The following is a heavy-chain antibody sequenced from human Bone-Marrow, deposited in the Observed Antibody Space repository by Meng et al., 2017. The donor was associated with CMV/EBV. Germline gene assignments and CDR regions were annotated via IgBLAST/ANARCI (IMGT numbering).Heavy chain of an antibody. CDR2: IIPIFGTA. CDR1: GGTFSSYA. Sequence: SVKVSCKASGGTFSSYAISWVRQAPGQGLEWMGGIIPIFGTANYAQKFQGRVTITTDESTSTAYMELSSLRSEDTAVYYCARWNWNQQSFDYWGQGDLVTVSS. V-gene: IGHV1-69*05. D-gene: IGHD1-1*01. J-gene: IGHJ4*02. CDR3: ARWNWNQQSFDY.